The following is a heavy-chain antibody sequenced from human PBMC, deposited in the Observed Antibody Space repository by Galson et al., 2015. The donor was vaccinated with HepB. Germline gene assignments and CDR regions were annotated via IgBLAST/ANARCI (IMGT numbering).Heavy chain of an antibody. Sequence: SLRLSCAVSGFTFSSYAMSWVRQAPGKGLEWVSGISGSGGTTYYADSVKGRFTISRDNSKNTLYLHLNRLRAEDTALYYCAKGSDSSGYYASPLDYWGQGTLVTVSS. CDR2: ISGSGGTT. J-gene: IGHJ4*02. CDR3: AKGSDSSGYYASPLDY. V-gene: IGHV3-23*01. CDR1: GFTFSSYA. D-gene: IGHD3-22*01.